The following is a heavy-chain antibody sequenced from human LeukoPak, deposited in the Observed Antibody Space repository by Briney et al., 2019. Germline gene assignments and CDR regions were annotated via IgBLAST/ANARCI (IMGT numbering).Heavy chain of an antibody. V-gene: IGHV3-48*03. CDR2: ISSSGSTI. D-gene: IGHD3-10*02. Sequence: GGSLRLSCAASGFTFSSYEMNWVRQAPGKGLEWVSYISSSGSTIYYADSGKGRFTISTDTAKNSLYLQIHSPRAEDTAVYYCAALGITMIGGVWGKGTTVTISS. J-gene: IGHJ6*04. CDR3: AALGITMIGGV. CDR1: GFTFSSYE.